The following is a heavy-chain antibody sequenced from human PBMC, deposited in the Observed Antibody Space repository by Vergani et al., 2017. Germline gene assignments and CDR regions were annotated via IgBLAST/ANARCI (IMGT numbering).Heavy chain of an antibody. CDR1: GGSITNYY. CDR2: INHSGST. J-gene: IGHJ2*01. Sequence: QVQLQESGPGLVKPSETLSLTCTVSGGSITNYYWSWIRQPPGKELEWIGYINHSGSTNYNPSLKSRVAISVDTSKNHFSLKLSSVTAADTAVYYCASSKDIGELWYFDLWGRGTLVTVSS. V-gene: IGHV4-59*01. CDR3: ASSKDIGELWYFDL. D-gene: IGHD3-10*01.